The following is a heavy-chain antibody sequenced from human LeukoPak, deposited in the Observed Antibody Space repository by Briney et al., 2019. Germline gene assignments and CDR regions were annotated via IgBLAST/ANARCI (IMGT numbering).Heavy chain of an antibody. CDR2: ISGYNGNT. J-gene: IGHJ4*02. Sequence: ASVKVSCKASGYTFTSYDINWVRQAPGQGLEWMGWISGYNGNTDYAQKFQGRVTMTTDTSTSTAYMELRSLRSDDTAVYYCARDYGVTTLWIYFDYWGQGTLVTVSS. D-gene: IGHD4-17*01. CDR1: GYTFTSYD. V-gene: IGHV1-18*01. CDR3: ARDYGVTTLWIYFDY.